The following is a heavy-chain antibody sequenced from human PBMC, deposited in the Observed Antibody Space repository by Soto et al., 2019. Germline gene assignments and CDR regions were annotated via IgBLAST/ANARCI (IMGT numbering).Heavy chain of an antibody. CDR1: GYTFTSYG. Sequence: ASVKVSCKDSGYTFTSYGISWVRQAPGQGLEWMGWISAYNGNTNYAQKLQGRVTMTTDTSTSTAYMELRSLRSDDTAVYYCARVWFGELFGADYYGMDVWGQGTTVTVS. V-gene: IGHV1-18*04. J-gene: IGHJ6*02. D-gene: IGHD3-10*01. CDR2: ISAYNGNT. CDR3: ARVWFGELFGADYYGMDV.